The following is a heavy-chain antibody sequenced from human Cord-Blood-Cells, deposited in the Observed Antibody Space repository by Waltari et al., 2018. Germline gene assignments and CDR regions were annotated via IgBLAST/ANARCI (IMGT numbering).Heavy chain of an antibody. CDR3: ARDTTVTTLSFDY. Sequence: QVQLVESGGGVVQPGRSLRLSCAASGFTFSSYAMHCVRQAPGKGLEWVAVISYDGNNKYYADSVKGRFTISRDNSKNTLYLQMNSLRAEDTAVYYCARDTTVTTLSFDYWGQGTLVTVSS. CDR2: ISYDGNNK. J-gene: IGHJ4*02. D-gene: IGHD4-17*01. CDR1: GFTFSSYA. V-gene: IGHV3-30-3*01.